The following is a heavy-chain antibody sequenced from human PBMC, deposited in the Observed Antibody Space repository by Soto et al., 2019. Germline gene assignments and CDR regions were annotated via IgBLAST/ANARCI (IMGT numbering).Heavy chain of an antibody. V-gene: IGHV3-30*03. D-gene: IGHD2-2*01. CDR1: GFTFSSYG. CDR2: ISYDGSNK. Sequence: QVQLVESGGGVVQPGRSLRLSCAASGFTFSSYGMHWVRQAPGKGLEWVAVISYDGSNKYYADSVKGRFTISRDNSKNTLSLQMNSLRAEDTAVYYCATAEADQLPTSYYGMDVWGQGTTVTVSS. CDR3: ATAEADQLPTSYYGMDV. J-gene: IGHJ6*02.